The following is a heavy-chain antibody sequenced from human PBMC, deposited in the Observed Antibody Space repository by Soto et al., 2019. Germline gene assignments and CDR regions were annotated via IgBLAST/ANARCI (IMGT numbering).Heavy chain of an antibody. J-gene: IGHJ3*01. D-gene: IGHD2-21*02. Sequence: PGGSLRLSCAASGFTFGNYGMNWVRQAPGKGLEWVSGISGGGGSTYYADSVKGRFTVSRDPSKSTVFLEMNSLRAEDTAVYYCAKGFIVVVTVIRPDAAFDVWGHGTLVTVSS. V-gene: IGHV3-23*01. CDR1: GFTFGNYG. CDR2: ISGGGGST. CDR3: AKGFIVVVTVIRPDAAFDV.